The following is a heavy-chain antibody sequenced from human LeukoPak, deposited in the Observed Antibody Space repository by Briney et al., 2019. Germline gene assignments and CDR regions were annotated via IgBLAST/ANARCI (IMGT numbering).Heavy chain of an antibody. CDR3: ARAVRGSYPTPSNWFDP. J-gene: IGHJ5*02. Sequence: SETLSLTCTVSGGSISSYYWSWIRQPPGKGLEWIGYIYYSGSTNYNPSLKSRVTISVDTSKNQFSLKLSSVTAAGTAVYYCARAVRGSYPTPSNWFDPWGQGTLVTVSS. V-gene: IGHV4-59*01. CDR2: IYYSGST. CDR1: GGSISSYY. D-gene: IGHD1-26*01.